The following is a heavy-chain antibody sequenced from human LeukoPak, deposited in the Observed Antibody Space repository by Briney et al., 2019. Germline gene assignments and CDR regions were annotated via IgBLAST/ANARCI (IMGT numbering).Heavy chain of an antibody. Sequence: PGGSLRLSCAASGFTFDDYAMHWVRQAPGKGLEWVSAISGGGETIYYADSVKGRFAISRDNSKNTLYLQMNGLRAEDTAIYYCAKDLNGDGGSLYYWGQGTLVTVSS. CDR2: ISGGGETI. CDR1: GFTFDDYA. J-gene: IGHJ4*02. D-gene: IGHD1-26*01. CDR3: AKDLNGDGGSLYY. V-gene: IGHV3-23*01.